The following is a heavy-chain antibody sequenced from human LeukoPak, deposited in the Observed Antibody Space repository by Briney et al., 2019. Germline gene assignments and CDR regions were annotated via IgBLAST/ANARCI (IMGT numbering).Heavy chain of an antibody. V-gene: IGHV4-39*07. CDR2: IYYSGST. CDR1: GGSISSSSYY. J-gene: IGHJ5*01. D-gene: IGHD3-10*01. CDR3: ARLVWLGESPGSWFDS. Sequence: SETLSLTCTVYGGSISSSSYYWGWIRQPPGKGLEWIGSIYYSGSTNYNPSLKSRVTISPDTSKNQLFLKLNSVTAADTAVYYCARLVWLGESPGSWFDSWGQGTLVTVSS.